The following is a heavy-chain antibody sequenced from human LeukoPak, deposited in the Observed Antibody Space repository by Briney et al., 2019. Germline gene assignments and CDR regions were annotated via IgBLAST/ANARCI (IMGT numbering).Heavy chain of an antibody. V-gene: IGHV3-23*01. CDR3: AKSLWQHPGEDWFDP. CDR1: GFTFSSYA. J-gene: IGHJ5*02. D-gene: IGHD3-10*01. Sequence: GGSLRLSCAASGFTFSSYAMSWVRQAPGKGLEWVSAISGSGGSTYYADSVKGRFTISRDNSKNTLYLQMNSLRAEDTAVYYCAKSLWQHPGEDWFDPWGQGTLVTVSS. CDR2: ISGSGGST.